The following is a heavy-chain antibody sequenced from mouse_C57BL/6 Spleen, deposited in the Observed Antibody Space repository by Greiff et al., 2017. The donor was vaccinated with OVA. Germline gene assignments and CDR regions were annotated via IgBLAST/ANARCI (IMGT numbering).Heavy chain of an antibody. Sequence: VKVVESGAELVRPGASVTLSCKASGYTFTDYEMHWVKQTPVHGLEWIGAIDPETGGTAYNQKFKGKAILTADKSSSTAYMELRSLTSEDSAVYYCTREGLNWGQGTTLTVSS. V-gene: IGHV1-15*01. CDR2: IDPETGGT. CDR1: GYTFTDYE. D-gene: IGHD1-3*01. J-gene: IGHJ2*01. CDR3: TREGLN.